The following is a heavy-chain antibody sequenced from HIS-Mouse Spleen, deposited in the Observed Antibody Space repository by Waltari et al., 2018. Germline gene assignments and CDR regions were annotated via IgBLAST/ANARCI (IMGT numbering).Heavy chain of an antibody. D-gene: IGHD4-4*01. V-gene: IGHV1-2*02. CDR2: INPNSGGT. CDR3: ARVLRYETTVTTPEYFQH. CDR1: GYTFTGYY. Sequence: QVQLVQSGAAVKKPGASVKVSCKASGYTFTGYYMHWARQAPGQGLEWMGWINPNSGGTNYAQKFQGRVTMTRDTPISTAYMELSRLRSDDTAVYYCARVLRYETTVTTPEYFQHWGQGTLVTVSS. J-gene: IGHJ1*01.